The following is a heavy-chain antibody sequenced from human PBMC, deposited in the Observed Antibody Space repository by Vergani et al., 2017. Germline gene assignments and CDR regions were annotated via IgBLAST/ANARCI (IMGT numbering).Heavy chain of an antibody. D-gene: IGHD1-1*01. J-gene: IGHJ5*02. CDR2: IDTSGST. V-gene: IGHV4-4*09. CDR1: GGSISSYY. CDR3: ARSSGTWWFDP. Sequence: QVQLQESGPGLVKPSETLSLTCTVSGGSISSYYWSWIRQPPGKGLEWIGYIDTSGSTNYNPSLKRQCTISVDTSKNQFSLKLSSVTAADTAVYYCARSSGTWWFDPWGQGTLVTVSS.